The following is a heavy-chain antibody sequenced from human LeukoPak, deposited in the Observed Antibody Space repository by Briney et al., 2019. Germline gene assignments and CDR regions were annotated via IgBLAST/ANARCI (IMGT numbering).Heavy chain of an antibody. Sequence: GGSLRLSCAASGFTFSSYWMSWVRQAPGKGLEWVANIKQDGSEKYYVDSVKGRFTISRDTAKDSLYLQLNSLRAEDTALYYCARDRGWLDYWGQGTLVTVSS. D-gene: IGHD5-24*01. CDR2: IKQDGSEK. CDR1: GFTFSSYW. J-gene: IGHJ4*02. CDR3: ARDRGWLDY. V-gene: IGHV3-7*03.